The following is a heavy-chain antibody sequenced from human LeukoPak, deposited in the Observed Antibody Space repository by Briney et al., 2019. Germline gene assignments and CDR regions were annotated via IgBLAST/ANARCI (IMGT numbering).Heavy chain of an antibody. CDR1: GGSISSYY. Sequence: KTSETLSLTCTVSGGSISSYYWSWIRQPPGKGLEWIGSIYYSGSTYYNPSLKSRVTISVDTSKNQFSLKLSSVTAADTAVYYCASLYSSSWYYFDYWGQGTLVTVSS. V-gene: IGHV4-39*01. CDR2: IYYSGST. CDR3: ASLYSSSWYYFDY. D-gene: IGHD6-13*01. J-gene: IGHJ4*02.